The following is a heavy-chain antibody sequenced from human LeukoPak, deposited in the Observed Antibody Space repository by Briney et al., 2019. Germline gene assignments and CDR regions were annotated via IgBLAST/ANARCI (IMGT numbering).Heavy chain of an antibody. Sequence: GGSLRLSCAASGFTFSSYEMNWGRQDPGKGLEWVSYIISSGSTIYYADSVKGRFTISRDNAKNSLYLQMNSQRAEDTAVYYCARDNDFWSGYSLFVDYWGQGTLVTVSS. V-gene: IGHV3-48*03. CDR3: ARDNDFWSGYSLFVDY. J-gene: IGHJ4*02. D-gene: IGHD3-3*01. CDR2: IISSGSTI. CDR1: GFTFSSYE.